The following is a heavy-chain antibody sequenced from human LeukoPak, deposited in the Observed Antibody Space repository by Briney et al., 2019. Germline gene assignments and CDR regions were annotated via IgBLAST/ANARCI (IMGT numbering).Heavy chain of an antibody. V-gene: IGHV3-7*01. Sequence: GGSLRLTCAASGFPLNNYLMLCLRQAPGKGLEWMANIQADGSDKYYVASVKGRSTISRDNAKNSLYLQMNSLRAEDTAVYYRAADVRVHTTDDAFKIWGQGAMVTVAS. CDR3: AADVRVHTTDDAFKI. D-gene: IGHD1-14*01. CDR1: GFPLNNYL. CDR2: IQADGSDK. J-gene: IGHJ3*02.